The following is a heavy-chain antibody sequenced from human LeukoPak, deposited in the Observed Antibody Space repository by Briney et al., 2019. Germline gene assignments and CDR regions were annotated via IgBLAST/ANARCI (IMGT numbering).Heavy chain of an antibody. D-gene: IGHD5-18*01. CDR3: AKDIQGAN. J-gene: IGHJ4*02. CDR1: GFTFSFAA. V-gene: IGHV3-23*01. Sequence: PGGSLRLSCAASGFTFSFAAMTWVRQGPGKGVEWVSLISASGGSTYYADSVKGRFTISRDNSKNTVYLQMNSLRAEDTALYYCAKDIQGANWGQGTLVTVSS. CDR2: ISASGGST.